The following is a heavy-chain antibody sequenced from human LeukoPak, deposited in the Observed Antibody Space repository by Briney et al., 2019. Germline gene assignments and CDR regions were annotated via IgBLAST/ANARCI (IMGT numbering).Heavy chain of an antibody. V-gene: IGHV3-30*03. Sequence: TGGSLRLSCAASGFTFSSYGMHWVRQAPGKGLEWVAVISYDGSNKYYAGSVKGRFTISRDNSKNTLYLQMNSLRAEDTAVYYCAIHTVTAPFGYWGQGTLVTVSS. CDR1: GFTFSSYG. CDR3: AIHTVTAPFGY. CDR2: ISYDGSNK. D-gene: IGHD4-17*01. J-gene: IGHJ4*02.